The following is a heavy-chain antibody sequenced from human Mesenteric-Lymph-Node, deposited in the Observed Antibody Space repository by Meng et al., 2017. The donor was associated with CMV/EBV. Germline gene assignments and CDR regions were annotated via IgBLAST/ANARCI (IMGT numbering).Heavy chain of an antibody. CDR3: ARDIGRNYDLVSDDV. V-gene: IGHV4-38-2*02. CDR2: IYHSGST. CDR1: SYSISSSYY. J-gene: IGHJ6*02. D-gene: IGHD3-3*01. Sequence: ESLKISCTVSSYSISSSYYWGWIRQPPEKGLEWIGSIYHSGSTYYNPSLKSRVTISVDTSKNQFSLKLSSVTAADTAVYYCARDIGRNYDLVSDDVWGQGTTVTVSS.